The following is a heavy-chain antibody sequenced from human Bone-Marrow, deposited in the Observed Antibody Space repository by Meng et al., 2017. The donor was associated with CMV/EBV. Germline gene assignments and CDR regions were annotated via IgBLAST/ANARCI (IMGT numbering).Heavy chain of an antibody. J-gene: IGHJ6*02. Sequence: VGSLRLSCAASGFTFSSYWMHWVRQAPGKGLVWVSRINSDGSSTSYADSVKGRFTISRDNAKNTLYLQMNSLRAEDTAVYYCAREMTGYYSRGYYYGMDVWGQGTTVTVSS. V-gene: IGHV3-74*01. CDR1: GFTFSSYW. D-gene: IGHD3-9*01. CDR3: AREMTGYYSRGYYYGMDV. CDR2: INSDGSST.